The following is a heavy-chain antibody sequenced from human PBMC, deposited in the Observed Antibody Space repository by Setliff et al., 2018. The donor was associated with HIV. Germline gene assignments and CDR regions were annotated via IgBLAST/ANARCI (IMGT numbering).Heavy chain of an antibody. Sequence: SETLSLTCTVSGGSISSGSYFWTWIRQPAGKGLEWIGRIYTSGSTNYNPSLKSRVTISVDTSKNQFSLKLTSVTASDTAVYYCARAAAGNTGPFDLWGQGPPVTVSS. J-gene: IGHJ4*02. CDR1: GGSISSGSYF. V-gene: IGHV4-61*02. CDR2: IYTSGST. D-gene: IGHD4-17*01. CDR3: ARAAAGNTGPFDL.